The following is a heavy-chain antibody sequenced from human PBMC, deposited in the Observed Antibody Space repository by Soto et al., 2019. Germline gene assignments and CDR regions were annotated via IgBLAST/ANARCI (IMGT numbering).Heavy chain of an antibody. CDR2: IYYSGST. CDR1: GGSISSGGYY. D-gene: IGHD2-2*01. J-gene: IGHJ4*02. CDR3: ARGPGEVPAATTFDY. Sequence: SETLSLTCTVSGGSISSGGYYWSWIRQHPGKGLEWIGYIYYSGSTYYNPSLKSRVTISVDTSKNQFSLKLSSVTAADTAVYYCARGPGEVPAATTFDYWGQGTLVTVSS. V-gene: IGHV4-31*03.